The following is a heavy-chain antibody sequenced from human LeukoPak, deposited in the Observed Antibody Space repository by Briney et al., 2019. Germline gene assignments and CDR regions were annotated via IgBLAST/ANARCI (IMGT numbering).Heavy chain of an antibody. J-gene: IGHJ4*02. V-gene: IGHV3-53*01. Sequence: GGSLRLSCAASGFTVSSNYMSWVRQAPGKGLEWVSVIYSGGSTYYADSVKGRFTISRDNSKSTPYLQMNSLRAEDTAVYYCARDSGYGAPFDYWGQGTLVTVSS. CDR2: IYSGGST. CDR3: ARDSGYGAPFDY. CDR1: GFTVSSNY. D-gene: IGHD5-12*01.